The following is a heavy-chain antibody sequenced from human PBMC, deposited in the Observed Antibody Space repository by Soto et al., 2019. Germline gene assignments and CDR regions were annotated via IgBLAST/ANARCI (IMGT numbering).Heavy chain of an antibody. D-gene: IGHD4-17*01. V-gene: IGHV4-39*01. J-gene: IGHJ4*02. CDR3: ATFRGMTTATTERYFDY. CDR1: GVSISSSYYY. Sequence: QLQLQESGPGLVKPSETLSLTCTVSGVSISSSYYYWAWIRQPQGKGLEWTGPIHYSGSTYYNPSLNSRIIISIDTSKNQFSLKLNSVTAADAAVYYCATFRGMTTATTERYFDYWGQGTLVTVSS. CDR2: IHYSGST.